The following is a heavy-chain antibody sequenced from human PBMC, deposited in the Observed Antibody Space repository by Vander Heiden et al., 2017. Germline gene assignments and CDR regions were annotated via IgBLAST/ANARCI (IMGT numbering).Heavy chain of an antibody. Sequence: QVQLVESGGGVVQPGRSLSLSCAASGFTFSSYGMHWVRQAPGKGLEWVAVIWYDGSNKYYADSVKGRFTISRDNSKNTLYLQMNSLRAEDTAVYYCARDNNWNPDYWGQGTLVTVSS. CDR1: GFTFSSYG. J-gene: IGHJ4*02. CDR3: ARDNNWNPDY. D-gene: IGHD1-20*01. V-gene: IGHV3-33*01. CDR2: IWYDGSNK.